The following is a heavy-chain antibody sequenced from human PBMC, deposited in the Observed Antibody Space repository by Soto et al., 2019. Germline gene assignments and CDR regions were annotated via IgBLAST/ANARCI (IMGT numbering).Heavy chain of an antibody. D-gene: IGHD2-15*01. CDR2: INPSGGST. CDR3: ARGGLYCSGGSCYSGIPHTYYYYYYMDV. V-gene: IGHV1-46*03. CDR1: GYTFTSYY. Sequence: GASVKVSCKASGYTFTSYYMHWVRQAPGQGLEWMGIINPSGGSTSYAQKFQGRVTMTRDTSTSTVYMELSSLRSEDTAVYYCARGGLYCSGGSCYSGIPHTYYYYYYMDVWGKGTTVTVYS. J-gene: IGHJ6*03.